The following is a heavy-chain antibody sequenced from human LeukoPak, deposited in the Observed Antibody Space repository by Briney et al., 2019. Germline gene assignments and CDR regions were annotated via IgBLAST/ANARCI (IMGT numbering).Heavy chain of an antibody. D-gene: IGHD5-12*01. CDR1: GGSISGYY. J-gene: IGHJ4*02. CDR2: ISYSGST. CDR3: VRGYSGYPYYLDY. Sequence: SETMSLTCTVSGGSISGYYWTWIRQPPGKGLEWIGYISYSGSTSSHPSLKSRVTISLDTSKNQFSLKLTSVTAADTAVYYCVRGYSGYPYYLDYWGQGTLVTVSS. V-gene: IGHV4-59*08.